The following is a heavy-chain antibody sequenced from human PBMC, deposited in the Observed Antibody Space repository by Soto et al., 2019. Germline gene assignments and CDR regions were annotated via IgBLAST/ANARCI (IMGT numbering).Heavy chain of an antibody. J-gene: IGHJ6*02. CDR2: IYHGGRI. CDR1: GGSISSGGYS. V-gene: IGHV4-30-2*01. Sequence: PSETLSLTCAVSGGSISSGGYSWSWIRQPPGKGLEWMGYIYHGGRIYYNPSLKSRVTISADRSKNQFSLNLSSVTAADTAVYYCARGYCSGSMCYEHYYYGMDVWGQGTTVTVSS. D-gene: IGHD2-15*01. CDR3: ARGYCSGSMCYEHYYYGMDV.